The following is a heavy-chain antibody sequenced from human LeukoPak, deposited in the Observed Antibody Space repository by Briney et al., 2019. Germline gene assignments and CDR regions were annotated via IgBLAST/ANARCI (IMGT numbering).Heavy chain of an antibody. D-gene: IGHD2-15*01. CDR3: ARARGRLLLIDY. CDR2: IYYSGST. J-gene: IGHJ4*02. V-gene: IGHV4-59*12. CDR1: GGSISSYY. Sequence: PSGTLSLTCTVSGGSISSYYWSWIRQPPGKGLEWIGYIYYSGSTNYNPSLKSRVTMSVDTSKNQFSLNLSSVTAADSAVYYCARARGRLLLIDYWGQGTLVTVSS.